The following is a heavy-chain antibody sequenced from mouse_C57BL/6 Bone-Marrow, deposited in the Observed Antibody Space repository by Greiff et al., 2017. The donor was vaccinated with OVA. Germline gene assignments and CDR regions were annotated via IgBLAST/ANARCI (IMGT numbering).Heavy chain of an antibody. J-gene: IGHJ2*01. V-gene: IGHV1-7*01. CDR3: ARWLRRRARYFDY. CDR1: GYTFTSYW. CDR2: INPSSGYT. Sequence: VQLQQSGAELVKPGASVKLSCKASGYTFTSYWMHWVKQRPGQGLEWIGYINPSSGYTKYNQKFKDKATLTADKSTSTAYMQLSSLTYEDSAVYYGARWLRRRARYFDYWGQGTTLTVSS. D-gene: IGHD3-2*02.